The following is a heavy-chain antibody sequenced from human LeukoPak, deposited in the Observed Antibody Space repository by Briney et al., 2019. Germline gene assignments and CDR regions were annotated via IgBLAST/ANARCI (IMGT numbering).Heavy chain of an antibody. D-gene: IGHD2-2*01. CDR3: ARGGRVGYCSSTSCRGWFDP. CDR1: GGSISSSSYY. CDR2: IYYSGST. J-gene: IGHJ5*02. V-gene: IGHV4-39*07. Sequence: SETLSLTCTVSGGSISSSSYYWGWIRQPPGKGLEWIGSIYYSGSTYYNPSLKSRVTISVDTSKNQFSLKLSSVTAADTAVYYCARGGRVGYCSSTSCRGWFDPWGQGTLVTVSS.